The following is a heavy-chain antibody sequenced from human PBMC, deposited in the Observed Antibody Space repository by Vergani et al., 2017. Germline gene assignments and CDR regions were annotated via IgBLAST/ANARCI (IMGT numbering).Heavy chain of an antibody. J-gene: IGHJ4*02. Sequence: QVQLVESAGGVVQPGGSLRLSCAASGSTFSNFGMPWFRQAPGKGLEWMAYIGKDGINTRYRDAVKGRFTVSRDNSKDILYLQMDSLRSEDTALYYCAKYLRDSTDGLPDSWGPGTLVIVSS. V-gene: IGHV3-30*02. CDR3: AKYLRDSTDGLPDS. D-gene: IGHD2-21*02. CDR2: IGKDGINT. CDR1: GSTFSNFG.